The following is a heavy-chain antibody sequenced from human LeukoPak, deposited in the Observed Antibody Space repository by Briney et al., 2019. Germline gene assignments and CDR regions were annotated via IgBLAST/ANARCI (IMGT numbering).Heavy chain of an antibody. J-gene: IGHJ4*02. CDR1: GYTFTSYD. CDR3: ARSPITFGGVKTPDY. V-gene: IGHV1-8*01. Sequence: ASVKVSCKASGYTFTSYDINWVQQATGQGLEWMGWMNPNSGNTGYAQKFQGRVTMTRNTSISTAYMELSSLRSEDTAVYYCARSPITFGGVKTPDYWGQGTLVTVSS. CDR2: MNPNSGNT. D-gene: IGHD3-16*01.